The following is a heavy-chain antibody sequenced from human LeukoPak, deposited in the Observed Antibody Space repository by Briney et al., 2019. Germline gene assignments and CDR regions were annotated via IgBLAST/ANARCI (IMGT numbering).Heavy chain of an antibody. D-gene: IGHD4-23*01. J-gene: IGHJ5*01. V-gene: IGHV3-21*01. CDR2: ISSYNGDI. Sequence: GGSLRLSCAASGFVFSTHSMNWVRQAPGKGLEWVSWISSYNGDIYYADSVRGRFTISRDNAKNSLYLQMNSLRAEDTAVYYCVRDADGGNSWFDSWGQGTLVTVSS. CDR3: VRDADGGNSWFDS. CDR1: GFVFSTHS.